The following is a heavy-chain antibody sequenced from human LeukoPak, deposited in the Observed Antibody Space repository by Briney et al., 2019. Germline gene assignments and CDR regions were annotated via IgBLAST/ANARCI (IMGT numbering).Heavy chain of an antibody. CDR2: INPNSGGT. J-gene: IGHJ6*02. CDR3: ARDAPILGYCSSTSCYAVPYYYYGMDV. V-gene: IGHV1-2*02. D-gene: IGHD2-2*01. CDR1: GYTFTGYY. Sequence: ASVKVSCKASGYTFTGYYMHWVRQAPGQGLAWMGWINPNSGGTNYAQKFQGRVTMTRDTSISTAYMELSRLRSDDTAVYYCARDAPILGYCSSTSCYAVPYYYYGMDVWGQGTTVTVSS.